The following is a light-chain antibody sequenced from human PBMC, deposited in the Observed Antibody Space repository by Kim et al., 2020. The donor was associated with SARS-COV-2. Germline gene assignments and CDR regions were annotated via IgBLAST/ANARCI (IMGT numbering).Light chain of an antibody. CDR3: QSFDNDNLV. Sequence: GQTATISCTRTKCSVASNYGQWYQQRPGSAPTILIYEDKQRVLGLPERFSGSVDSSSNSASLIISGLKTEDEADYYCQSFDNDNLVFGGGTQLTVL. J-gene: IGLJ3*02. V-gene: IGLV6-57*03. CDR2: EDK. CDR1: KCSVASNY.